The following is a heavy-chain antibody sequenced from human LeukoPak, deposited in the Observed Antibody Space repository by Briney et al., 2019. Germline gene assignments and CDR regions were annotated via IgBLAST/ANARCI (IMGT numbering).Heavy chain of an antibody. Sequence: GSLRLFCPASGFTFSSYAMSWVRQAPGLRLESSSAISGRGCSTYYADSVKSRLTISRDNSKNTLYVQINSVSAEDTAVYYCAKDGHNCSSTSCFDPSLDYYYYMDVWGKGTTVTVSS. CDR2: ISGRGCST. CDR3: AKDGHNCSSTSCFDPSLDYYYYMDV. J-gene: IGHJ6*03. V-gene: IGHV3-23*01. D-gene: IGHD2-2*01. CDR1: GFTFSSYA.